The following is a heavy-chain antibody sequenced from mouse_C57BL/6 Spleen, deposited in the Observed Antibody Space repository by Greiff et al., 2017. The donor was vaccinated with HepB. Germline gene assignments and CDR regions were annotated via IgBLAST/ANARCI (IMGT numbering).Heavy chain of an antibody. CDR2: INYDGSST. J-gene: IGHJ2*01. V-gene: IGHV5-16*01. CDR3: AREGGSLFDY. D-gene: IGHD1-1*01. Sequence: DVKLVESEGGLVQPGSSMKLSCTASGFTFSDYYMAWVRQVPEKGLEWVANINYDGSSTYYLDSLKSRFIISRDNAKNILYLQMSSLKSEDTATYYCAREGGSLFDYWGQGTTLTVSS. CDR1: GFTFSDYY.